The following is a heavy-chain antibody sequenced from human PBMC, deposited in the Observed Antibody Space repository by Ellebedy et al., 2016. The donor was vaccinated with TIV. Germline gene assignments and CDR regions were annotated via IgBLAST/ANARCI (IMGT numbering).Heavy chain of an antibody. D-gene: IGHD6-13*01. CDR1: GYTFTGYY. CDR3: ARAPRTARHKPGAAAAGTTLLDY. J-gene: IGHJ4*02. V-gene: IGHV1-2*02. CDR2: INPNSGGT. Sequence: AASVKVSCKASGYTFTGYYMHWVRQAPGQGLEWMGWINPNSGGTNYAQKFQGRVTMTRDTSISTAYMELSRLRSDDTAVYYCARAPRTARHKPGAAAAGTTLLDYWGQGTLVTVSS.